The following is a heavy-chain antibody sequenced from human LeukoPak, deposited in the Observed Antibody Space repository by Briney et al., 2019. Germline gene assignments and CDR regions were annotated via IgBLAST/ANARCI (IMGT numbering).Heavy chain of an antibody. J-gene: IGHJ6*02. CDR3: ARESPGDSTGLDV. V-gene: IGHV3-66*01. CDR2: VYSGGVA. D-gene: IGHD7-27*01. CDR1: GFSVSGNY. Sequence: GGSLRLSCAASGFSVSGNYMNWVRQPPGKGLDWVSIVYSGGVAYYADSVKGRFTISRDYSKNTVSLQMNSLRAEDTAIYYCARESPGDSTGLDVWGQGTTVTVSS.